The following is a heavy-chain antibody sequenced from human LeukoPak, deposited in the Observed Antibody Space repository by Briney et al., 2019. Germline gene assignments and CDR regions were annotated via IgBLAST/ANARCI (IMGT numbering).Heavy chain of an antibody. Sequence: SGTLSLTCGVSGGSITTTNWWSWVRQFPGQGLQWIGEVSLEGVRNYNPSLTSRVTMSLDRAKNLLSLNLNSVTAADTAVYYCARQFYYDSGGSHYWGQGTLVTVSS. CDR1: GGSITTTNW. CDR3: ARQFYYDSGGSHY. V-gene: IGHV4-4*02. J-gene: IGHJ4*02. D-gene: IGHD3-22*01. CDR2: VSLEGVR.